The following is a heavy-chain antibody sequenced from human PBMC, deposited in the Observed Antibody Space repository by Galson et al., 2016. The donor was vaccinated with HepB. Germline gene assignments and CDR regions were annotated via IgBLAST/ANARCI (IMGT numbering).Heavy chain of an antibody. Sequence: LRLSCAASGFTFSSYYMHWVRQAPGKGLVWVSRINRDESSTSYADYVKGRFTISRDNAKNTLYLQMNSLRAEDTAVYYCARDPSYYSGMDVWGRGTLVTVSS. J-gene: IGHJ6*02. CDR3: ARDPSYYSGMDV. V-gene: IGHV3-74*01. CDR1: GFTFSSYY. CDR2: INRDESST.